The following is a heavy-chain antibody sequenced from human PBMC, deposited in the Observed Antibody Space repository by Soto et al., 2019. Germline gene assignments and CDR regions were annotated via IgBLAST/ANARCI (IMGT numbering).Heavy chain of an antibody. CDR3: ARDPGSSGYYQD. CDR2: IYYSGST. D-gene: IGHD3-22*01. Sequence: PSETLSLTCTVSGGSISSGGYYWSWIRQHPGKGLEWIGYIYYSGSTYYNPSLKSRVTISVDTSKNQFSLKLSSVTAADTAVYYCARDPGSSGYYQDWGQGTLVTVSS. V-gene: IGHV4-31*03. J-gene: IGHJ4*02. CDR1: GGSISSGGYY.